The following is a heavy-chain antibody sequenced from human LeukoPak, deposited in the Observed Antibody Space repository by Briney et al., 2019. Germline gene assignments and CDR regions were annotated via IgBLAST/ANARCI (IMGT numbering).Heavy chain of an antibody. CDR1: GFTFSSYS. Sequence: GGSLRLSCAASGFTFSSYSMNWVRQAPGKGLEWVSSISSSSSYIYYADSVKGRFTISRDNAKNSLYLQMNSLRAEDTAVYYCARDRYYDSSGYYSKGGGLYGMDVWGQGTTVTVSS. J-gene: IGHJ6*02. CDR2: ISSSSSYI. V-gene: IGHV3-21*01. D-gene: IGHD3-22*01. CDR3: ARDRYYDSSGYYSKGGGLYGMDV.